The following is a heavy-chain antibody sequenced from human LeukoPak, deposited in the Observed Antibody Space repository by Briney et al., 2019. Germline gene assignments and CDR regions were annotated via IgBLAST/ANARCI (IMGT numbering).Heavy chain of an antibody. CDR3: AKGYSFLGTLDY. D-gene: IGHD3-3*01. CDR2: ISGSSGII. CDR1: GFTFNTYT. Sequence: PGGSLRLSCAASGFTFNTYTMNWVRQAPGKGLEWVSYISGSSGIIDYADSVRGRFTISRDNAKNSLYLQMNSLRAEDTAVYYCAKGYSFLGTLDYWGQGTLVTVSS. J-gene: IGHJ4*02. V-gene: IGHV3-48*01.